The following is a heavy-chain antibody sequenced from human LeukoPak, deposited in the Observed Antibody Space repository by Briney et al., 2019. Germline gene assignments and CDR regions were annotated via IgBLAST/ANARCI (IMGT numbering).Heavy chain of an antibody. CDR2: IRSTSNTI. J-gene: IGHJ4*02. CDR3: ARGSSFHNY. D-gene: IGHD6-6*01. CDR1: GFAFSSYE. Sequence: GGSLRLSCAASGFAFSSYEMNWVRQAPGKGLEWVSYIRSTSNTIYYADSVKGRFTISRDNANNSLYLQMNSLRAEDTALYYCARGSSFHNYWGQGTLVTVSS. V-gene: IGHV3-48*03.